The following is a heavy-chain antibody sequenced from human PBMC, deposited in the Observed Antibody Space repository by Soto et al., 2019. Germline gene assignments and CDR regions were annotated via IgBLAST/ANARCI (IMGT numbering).Heavy chain of an antibody. J-gene: IGHJ4*02. Sequence: PGGSLRLSCVASGFNFNNYGMHWVRQAPGKGLEWLTLISYDGSKEYYADSVKGRFSISRDKSKNTLYLQMNSLRAEDTAVYYCAKELGVMSYLDYWGQGISVT. CDR1: GFNFNNYG. CDR2: ISYDGSKE. CDR3: AKELGVMSYLDY. V-gene: IGHV3-30*18. D-gene: IGHD7-27*01.